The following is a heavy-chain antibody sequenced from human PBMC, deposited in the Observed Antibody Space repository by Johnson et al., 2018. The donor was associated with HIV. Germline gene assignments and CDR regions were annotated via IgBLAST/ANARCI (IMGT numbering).Heavy chain of an antibody. J-gene: IGHJ3*02. V-gene: IGHV3-30*02. Sequence: VQLVESGGGVVQPGRSLRLSCAASGFTFSSYGMHWVRQAPGKGLEWVAFIRYDGSHKDYVDSVKGRFTISRDNSKNTLYLQMNSLRAEDTAVYYCARASDAFDIWGQGTMVTVSS. CDR2: IRYDGSHK. CDR1: GFTFSSYG. CDR3: ARASDAFDI.